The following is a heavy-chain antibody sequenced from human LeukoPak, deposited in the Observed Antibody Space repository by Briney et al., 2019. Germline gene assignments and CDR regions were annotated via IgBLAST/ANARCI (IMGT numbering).Heavy chain of an antibody. J-gene: IGHJ6*03. CDR3: AKGTRFLEWSFRYYYYMDV. CDR1: RFTFSSYG. V-gene: IGHV3-30*02. Sequence: PGGSLRLSCAASRFTFSSYGMHWVRQAPGKGLEWVAFIRYDGSNKYYADSVKGRFTISRDNSKNTLYLQMNSLRAEDTAVYYCAKGTRFLEWSFRYYYYMDVWGKGTTVTV. CDR2: IRYDGSNK. D-gene: IGHD3-3*01.